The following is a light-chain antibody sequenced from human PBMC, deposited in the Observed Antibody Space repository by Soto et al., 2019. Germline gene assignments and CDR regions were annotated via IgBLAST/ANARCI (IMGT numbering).Light chain of an antibody. Sequence: SVLTQPASVSGSPGQSITISCTGTSSDVGSYNLVSWYQQHPGEAPKLMIYEGSKRPSGVSNRFSGSKSGNTASLTISGLQAEDEADYYCCSYAGSSDVVFGGGTQLTVL. V-gene: IGLV2-23*01. CDR1: SSDVGSYNL. J-gene: IGLJ2*01. CDR2: EGS. CDR3: CSYAGSSDVV.